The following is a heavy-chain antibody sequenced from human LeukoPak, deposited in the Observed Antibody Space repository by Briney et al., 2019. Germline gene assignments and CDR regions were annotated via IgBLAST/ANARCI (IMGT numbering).Heavy chain of an antibody. J-gene: IGHJ5*02. CDR2: ISAYNGNT. D-gene: IGHD3-9*01. Sequence: ASVKVSCKASGYTFTSYGISWVRQAPGQGLEWMGWISAYNGNTNYAQKLQGRVTMTTDTSTSTAYMELRSLRSDDTAVYYCARVSSDYDILTGYFNWFDPWGQGTLVTVSS. CDR1: GYTFTSYG. CDR3: ARVSSDYDILTGYFNWFDP. V-gene: IGHV1-18*01.